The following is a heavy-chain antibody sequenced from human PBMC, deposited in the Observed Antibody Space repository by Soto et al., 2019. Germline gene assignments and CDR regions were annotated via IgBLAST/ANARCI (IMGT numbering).Heavy chain of an antibody. CDR2: ISGSGGST. V-gene: IGHV3-23*01. CDR1: GFTFSSYA. D-gene: IGHD4-17*01. J-gene: IGHJ5*02. CDR3: AKEGGSGYGDYVLRFDP. Sequence: GGSLRLSCAASGFTFSSYAMSWVRQAPGKGLEWVSAISGSGGSTYYADSVKGRFTISRDNSKNTLYLQMNSLRAEDTAVYYCAKEGGSGYGDYVLRFDPWGQGTLVTVSS.